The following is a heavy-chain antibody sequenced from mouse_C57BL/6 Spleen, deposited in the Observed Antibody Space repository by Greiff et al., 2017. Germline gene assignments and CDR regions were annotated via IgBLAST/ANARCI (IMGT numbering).Heavy chain of an antibody. CDR3: AKRGLGRKEGYYFDY. D-gene: IGHD4-1*01. CDR1: GYAFTNYL. CDR2: INPGSGGT. V-gene: IGHV1-54*01. J-gene: IGHJ2*01. Sequence: QVQLQQSGAELVRPGTSVKVSCKASGYAFTNYLIEWVKQRPGQGLEWIGVINPGSGGTNYNEKFKGKATLTADKSSSTAYMQLSSLTSEDSAVYFCAKRGLGRKEGYYFDYWGQGTTLTVSS.